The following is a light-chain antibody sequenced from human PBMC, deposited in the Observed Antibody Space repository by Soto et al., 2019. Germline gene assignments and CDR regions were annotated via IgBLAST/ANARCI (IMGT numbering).Light chain of an antibody. CDR2: GAS. CDR1: QNVNNR. J-gene: IGKJ1*01. CDR3: QHFNSWPLL. Sequence: EIVMTQSPAMLSVSPGERATLSCRASQNVNNRLAWYQQKAGQPPRLLIYGASTRATGIPARFSGSGSGTEFTLTISSLQSEDFEVYYCQHFNSWPLLFGQGTKV. V-gene: IGKV3-15*01.